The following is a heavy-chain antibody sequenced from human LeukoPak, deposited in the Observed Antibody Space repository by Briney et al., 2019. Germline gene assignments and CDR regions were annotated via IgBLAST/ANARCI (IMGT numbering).Heavy chain of an antibody. D-gene: IGHD5-12*01. CDR1: GFTFSSYW. J-gene: IGHJ3*02. CDR3: ARPATMWLATGDAFDI. CDR2: IKQDGSEK. V-gene: IGHV3-7*01. Sequence: GGSLRLSCAASGFTFSSYWMSWVRQAPGKGRVWVANIKQDGSEKYYVDSVKGRFTISRDNAKNSLYLQMNSLRAEDTAVYYCARPATMWLATGDAFDIWGQGTMVTVSS.